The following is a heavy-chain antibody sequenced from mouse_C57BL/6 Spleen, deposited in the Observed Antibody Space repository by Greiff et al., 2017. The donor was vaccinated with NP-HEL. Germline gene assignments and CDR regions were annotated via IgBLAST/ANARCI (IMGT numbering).Heavy chain of an antibody. CDR1: GFTFSSYA. V-gene: IGHV5-9-1*02. D-gene: IGHD2-3*01. J-gene: IGHJ3*01. Sequence: EVQGVESGEGLVKPGGSLKLSCAASGFTFSSYAMSWVRQTPEKRLEWVAYISSGGDYIYYADTVKGRFTISRDNARNTLYLQMSSLKSEDTAMYYCTREEVYDGYYGFAYWGQGTLVTVSA. CDR3: TREEVYDGYYGFAY. CDR2: ISSGGDYI.